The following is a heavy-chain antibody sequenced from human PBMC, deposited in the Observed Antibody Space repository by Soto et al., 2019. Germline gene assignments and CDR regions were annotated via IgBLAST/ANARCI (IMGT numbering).Heavy chain of an antibody. V-gene: IGHV1-18*01. CDR3: AKAGTIPPYYYYFYMDV. J-gene: IGHJ6*03. CDR1: GYTFTTFG. D-gene: IGHD2-2*01. Sequence: ASVKVSCKASGYTFTTFGIGWVRQAPGQGLEWMGWINPNNGDTNYAQKLQGRVTMTRDTSTSTAYMELSRLRSDDTAVYYCAKAGTIPPYYYYFYMDVWGKGTTVTVSS. CDR2: INPNNGDT.